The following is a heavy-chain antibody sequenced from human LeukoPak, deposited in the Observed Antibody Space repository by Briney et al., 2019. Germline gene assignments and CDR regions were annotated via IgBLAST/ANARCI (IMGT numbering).Heavy chain of an antibody. J-gene: IGHJ4*02. CDR3: ARTAVAGREDFDY. D-gene: IGHD6-19*01. CDR2: IDWDDNK. V-gene: IGHV2-70*04. Sequence: SGPALVKPTQTLTLTCTFSRFSLSTTGMRVSWIRQPPGKSLEWLSPIDWDDNKFYSTSLKTRLNIYKDTSKNQVVFTMPNMEPVDTATYYCARTAVAGREDFDYWGRGTLVTVSS. CDR1: RFSLSTTGMR.